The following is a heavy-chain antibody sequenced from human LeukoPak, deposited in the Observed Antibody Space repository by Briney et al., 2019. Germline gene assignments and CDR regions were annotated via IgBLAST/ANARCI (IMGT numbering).Heavy chain of an antibody. Sequence: KISCKGSGYTFTDYWIGWVRQMPGKGLEWMGRIIPIFGTANYAQKFQGRVTITTDESTSTAYMELSSLRSEDTAVYYCARLKNYYDSSGYYRAGGFDPWGQGTLVTVSS. V-gene: IGHV1-69*05. CDR1: GYTFTDYW. D-gene: IGHD3-22*01. CDR3: ARLKNYYDSSGYYRAGGFDP. CDR2: IIPIFGTA. J-gene: IGHJ5*02.